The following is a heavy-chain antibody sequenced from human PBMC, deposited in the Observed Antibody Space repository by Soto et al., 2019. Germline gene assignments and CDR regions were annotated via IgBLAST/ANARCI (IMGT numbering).Heavy chain of an antibody. J-gene: IGHJ4*02. D-gene: IGHD2-21*02. CDR2: IYHTGST. Sequence: QVQLQQSGPRLARPSGTLSLTCVVSGDSISSTHWWTWVRQTPGKGLEWIGEIYHTGSTKYNPSLKNRVTISVDKSNNEFSLNLKSVTAADTAVYYCATLPPRIVVMTLPFPSWGQATLVTVSS. CDR1: GDSISSTHW. CDR3: ATLPPRIVVMTLPFPS. V-gene: IGHV4-4*02.